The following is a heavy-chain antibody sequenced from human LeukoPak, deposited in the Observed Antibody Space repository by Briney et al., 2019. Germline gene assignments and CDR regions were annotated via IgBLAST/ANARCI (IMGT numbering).Heavy chain of an antibody. CDR1: GFTFSSYS. CDR2: IKSKTDGGTT. D-gene: IGHD6-6*01. V-gene: IGHV3-15*01. Sequence: GGSLRLSCAASGFTFSSYSMNWVRQAPGKGLEWVGRIKSKTDGGTTDYAAPVKGRFTISRDDSKNTLYLQMNSLKTEDTAVYYCTTDPNKLYSSSSQPFDYWGQGTLVTVSS. J-gene: IGHJ4*02. CDR3: TTDPNKLYSSSSQPFDY.